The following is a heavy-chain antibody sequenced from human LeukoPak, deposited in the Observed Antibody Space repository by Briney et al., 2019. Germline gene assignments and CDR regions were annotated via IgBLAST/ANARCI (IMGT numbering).Heavy chain of an antibody. CDR1: GFTFSSYA. V-gene: IGHV3-23*01. Sequence: GGSLRLSSAASGFTFSSYAMSWVRQAPGKGLEWVSAISGSGGSTYYADSVKGRFTISRDNSKNTLYLQMNSLRAEDTAVYYCAKRVVHDDYYYGMDVWGKGTTVTVSS. D-gene: IGHD5/OR15-5a*01. CDR2: ISGSGGST. J-gene: IGHJ6*04. CDR3: AKRVVHDDYYYGMDV.